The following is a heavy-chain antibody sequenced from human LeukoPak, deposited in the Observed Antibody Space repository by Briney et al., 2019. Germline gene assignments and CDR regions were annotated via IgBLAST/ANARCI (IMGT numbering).Heavy chain of an antibody. J-gene: IGHJ4*02. V-gene: IGHV4-39*07. CDR2: IYYSGST. CDR3: ARDRPGAMVAPLTN. Sequence: SETLSLTCTVSGGSISSTTYFWGWLRQPPGKGLEWVVSIYYSGSTYYNPSLMSRATISVDTPKNQFSLKLRSVTAADTAVYYCARDRPGAMVAPLTNWGQGALVTVSS. CDR1: GGSISSTTYF. D-gene: IGHD5-18*01.